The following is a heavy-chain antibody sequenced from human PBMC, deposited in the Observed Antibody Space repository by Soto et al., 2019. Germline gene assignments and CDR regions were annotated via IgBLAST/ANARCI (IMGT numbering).Heavy chain of an antibody. D-gene: IGHD3-10*01. Sequence: SVTLSLTCAVYGGTFSGYYWGWLRQPPGKGLEWIGEINHSGSTNYNPSLKSRVTISVDTSKNQFSLKLSSVTAADTAVYYCASLTPRRPTMVRGEPTDYWGQGTLVTVSS. J-gene: IGHJ4*02. V-gene: IGHV4-34*01. CDR3: ASLTPRRPTMVRGEPTDY. CDR1: GGTFSGYY. CDR2: INHSGST.